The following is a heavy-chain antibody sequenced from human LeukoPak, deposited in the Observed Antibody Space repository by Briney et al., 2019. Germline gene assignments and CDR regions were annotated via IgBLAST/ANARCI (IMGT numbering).Heavy chain of an antibody. CDR2: INQDASEI. J-gene: IGHJ4*02. Sequence: PGGSLLLSCAASGFTFSTYWMNWYRQAPGKGLEWVGNINQDASEINYVDSVRGRFTISRDNAKNSLHLQMNSLRAEDTAVYYCATDRDNSDWQKRFDSWGQGTLVTVSS. V-gene: IGHV3-7*01. CDR3: ATDRDNSDWQKRFDS. CDR1: GFTFSTYW. D-gene: IGHD2-21*02.